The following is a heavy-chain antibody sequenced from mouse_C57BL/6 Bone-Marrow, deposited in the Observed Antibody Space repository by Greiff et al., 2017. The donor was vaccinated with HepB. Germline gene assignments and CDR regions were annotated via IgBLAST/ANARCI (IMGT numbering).Heavy chain of an antibody. D-gene: IGHD1-2*01. V-gene: IGHV6-3*01. CDR3: TGGESTAWSYWDFDV. Sequence: EVQRVESGGGLVQPGGSMKLSCVASGFTFSNYWMNWVRQSPEKGLEWVAQIRLKSDNYATDYAESVKGRFTISRDDSKSSVYLGMNNLRAADTGMYSCTGGESTAWSYWDFDVWGTGTTVTVSS. CDR1: GFTFSNYW. CDR2: IRLKSDNYAT. J-gene: IGHJ1*03.